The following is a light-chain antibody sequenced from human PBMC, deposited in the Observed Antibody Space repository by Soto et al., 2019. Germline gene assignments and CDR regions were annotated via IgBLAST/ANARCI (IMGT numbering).Light chain of an antibody. V-gene: IGLV2-14*03. Sequence: QSALTQPASVSGSPGQSITISCTGTSSDVGGYNFVSWYQQHPGKAPKFIIYDVGNRPSGVSNRFSGSRSGNTASLTISGFQAEDEADYYCSSYTSSSTVIFGGGTKLTVL. CDR2: DVG. J-gene: IGLJ2*01. CDR1: SSDVGGYNF. CDR3: SSYTSSSTVI.